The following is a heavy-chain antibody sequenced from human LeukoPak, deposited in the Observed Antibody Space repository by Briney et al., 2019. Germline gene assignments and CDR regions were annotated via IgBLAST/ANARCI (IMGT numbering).Heavy chain of an antibody. Sequence: GGSLRLSCAASGFSFSRYWMTWVRQAPGKGLEWVAHINQDGREKYYVDSVKGRFTISRDNAENSLYLQMNSLRAEDTAVYYCARDLSGVTGYTYGRGIDYWGQGTLVTVSS. D-gene: IGHD5-18*01. V-gene: IGHV3-7*01. CDR2: INQDGREK. CDR1: GFSFSRYW. CDR3: ARDLSGVTGYTYGRGIDY. J-gene: IGHJ4*02.